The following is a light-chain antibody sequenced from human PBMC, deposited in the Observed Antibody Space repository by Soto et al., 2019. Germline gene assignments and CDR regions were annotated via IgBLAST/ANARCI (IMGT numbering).Light chain of an antibody. J-gene: IGKJ1*01. V-gene: IGKV3-15*01. CDR1: QRVSSN. CDR2: GAS. CDR3: QHYNNWPRT. Sequence: EIVMTQSPATLSVSPGERATLSCRARQRVSSNLAWYQQKPGQAPRHLIYGASTMATGIPSRFSGSGSGPEFTLTISCLQSEDFAVYCCQHYNNWPRTFGQGAKVEIQ.